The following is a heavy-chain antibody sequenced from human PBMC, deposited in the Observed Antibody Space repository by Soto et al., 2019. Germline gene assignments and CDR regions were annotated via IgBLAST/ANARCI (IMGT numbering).Heavy chain of an antibody. Sequence: ESLKISCKGSGYSFTSYWISWVRQMPGKGLEWMGRIDPSDSYTNYSPSFQGHVTISADKSISTAYLQWSSLKASDTAMYYCARNYDFWSGYPHSCMDVWGQGTTVTVSS. CDR3: ARNYDFWSGYPHSCMDV. CDR2: IDPSDSYT. D-gene: IGHD3-3*01. V-gene: IGHV5-10-1*01. CDR1: GYSFTSYW. J-gene: IGHJ6*02.